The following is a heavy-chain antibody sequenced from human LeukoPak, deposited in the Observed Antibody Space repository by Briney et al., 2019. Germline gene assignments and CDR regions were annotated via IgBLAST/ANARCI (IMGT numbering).Heavy chain of an antibody. D-gene: IGHD4-17*01. V-gene: IGHV3-48*01. CDR1: GFTFSSYS. J-gene: IGHJ4*02. Sequence: QTGGSLRLSCAASGFTFSSYSMNWVRQAPGKGLEWVSYISSSSSTIYYADSVKGRFTISRDNSKNTLYLQLVNLRAEDTAVYYCARRNYDDHGDPFDYWGQGTLVTVSS. CDR2: ISSSSSTI. CDR3: ARRNYDDHGDPFDY.